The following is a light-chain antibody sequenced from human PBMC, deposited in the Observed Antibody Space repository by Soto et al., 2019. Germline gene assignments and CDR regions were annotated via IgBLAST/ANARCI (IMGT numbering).Light chain of an antibody. V-gene: IGKV1-39*01. Sequence: DIQMTQSPSSLSASVGDRVTITCRTSQSIAKYLNWYQQKPGKAPKVLIYGASSLQTGVPSRFSGSGSGTDFTLTISRLEPEDFAVFYCQQYGSSPLTFGQGTKVDNK. CDR2: GAS. CDR1: QSIAKY. J-gene: IGKJ1*01. CDR3: QQYGSSPLT.